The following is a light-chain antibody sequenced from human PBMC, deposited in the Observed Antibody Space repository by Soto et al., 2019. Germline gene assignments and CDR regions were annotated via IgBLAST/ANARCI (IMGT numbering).Light chain of an antibody. CDR3: SSYTISDTVV. CDR1: SSDVGGYNY. CDR2: EVS. Sequence: QSALTQPASVSGSRGRSITISCTGTSSDVGGYNYVSWYQQHPGKAPKVMIFEVSNRPSGVSNRFSGSKSGNTASLTISGLQAEDEADYYCSSYTISDTVVFGGGTKLTVL. V-gene: IGLV2-14*01. J-gene: IGLJ2*01.